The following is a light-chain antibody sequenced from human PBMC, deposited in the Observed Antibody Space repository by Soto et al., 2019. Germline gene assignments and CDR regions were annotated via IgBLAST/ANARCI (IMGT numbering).Light chain of an antibody. CDR1: QSLLANCNNKNC. J-gene: IGKJ2*01. CDR2: WAS. Sequence: DIVMTQSPDSLAVSLGERATINCKSSQSLLANCNNKNCLAWYQHKPVQPPKMLILWASTRESGVPDRFSGSGSGTEFTVTISSLQAEDEAVYYCKHFFSPPFPFGQGTKLEIK. CDR3: KHFFSPPFP. V-gene: IGKV4-1*01.